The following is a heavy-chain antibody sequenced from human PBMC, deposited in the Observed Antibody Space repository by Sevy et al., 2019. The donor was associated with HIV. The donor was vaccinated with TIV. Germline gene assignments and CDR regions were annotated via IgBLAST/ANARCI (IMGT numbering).Heavy chain of an antibody. CDR2: ISGSGETT. V-gene: IGHV3-23*01. D-gene: IGHD3-3*01. CDR1: GLTFNSHA. Sequence: GGSLRLSCAASGLTFNSHAMSWVRQPPGRGLEWVSAISGSGETTVHADSVRGRFTISRDNSKNTLFLVMNSLRAEDTAVYYCAKDYMLNLWRGYFDSWGQGTLVTVSS. J-gene: IGHJ4*02. CDR3: AKDYMLNLWRGYFDS.